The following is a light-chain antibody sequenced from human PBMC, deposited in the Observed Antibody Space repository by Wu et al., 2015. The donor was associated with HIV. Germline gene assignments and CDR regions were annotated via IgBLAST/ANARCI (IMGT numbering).Light chain of an antibody. CDR2: GAS. CDR3: QQYGSSPGT. CDR1: QSVSSNY. V-gene: IGKV3-20*01. Sequence: DNVLTQSPGTLSLSPGERATLSCRAGQSVSSNYLAWYQQKPGQPPRLLMYGASFRATGIPHRFSGSGSGTDFTLTISRLDPEDFAVYYCQQYGSSPGTFGQGTKVEIK. J-gene: IGKJ1*01.